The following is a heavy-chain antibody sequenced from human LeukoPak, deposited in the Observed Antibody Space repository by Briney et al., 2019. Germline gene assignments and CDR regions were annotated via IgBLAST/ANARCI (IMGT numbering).Heavy chain of an antibody. CDR3: AKDYIGYDLLYYGMDV. V-gene: IGHV6-1*01. CDR2: TYYRSKWYN. Sequence: SQTLSLTCAISGDSVSSDTAAWHWIRQSPSRGLEWLGRTYYRSKWYNDYAVSVKGRITIKVDTSKNQFSLQLNSVTPEDTALYYCAKDYIGYDLLYYGMDVWGQGTTVTVSS. D-gene: IGHD5-12*01. J-gene: IGHJ6*02. CDR1: GDSVSSDTAA.